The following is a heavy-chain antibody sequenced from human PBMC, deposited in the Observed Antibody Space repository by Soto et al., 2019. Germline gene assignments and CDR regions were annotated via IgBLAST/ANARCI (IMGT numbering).Heavy chain of an antibody. V-gene: IGHV3-11*05. J-gene: IGHJ6*02. CDR3: AREYYDTMDV. Sequence: QVQLVESGGGLVRPGGSLRLSCEASGFTFRDYYMTWFRQAPGKGLEWLSYIDSSTKYTNYADSVKGRFTISRDNAKNSLYLQRNSLSADDTAVYYCAREYYDTMDVWGHGKMVTVSS. CDR2: IDSSTKYT. CDR1: GFTFRDYY.